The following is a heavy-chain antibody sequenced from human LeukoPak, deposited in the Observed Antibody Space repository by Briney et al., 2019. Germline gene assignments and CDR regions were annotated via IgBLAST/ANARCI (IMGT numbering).Heavy chain of an antibody. V-gene: IGHV4-30-2*05. CDR1: GGSISSGGYS. D-gene: IGHD1-26*01. CDR2: IYYSGST. J-gene: IGHJ4*02. Sequence: SQTLSLTCAVSGGSISSGGYSWSWIRQPPGKGLEWIGYIYYSGSTYYNPSLKSRVTISVDTSKNQFSLKLSSVTAADTAVYYCARAGYSRGVGATTLDYWGQGTLVTVSS. CDR3: ARAGYSRGVGATTLDY.